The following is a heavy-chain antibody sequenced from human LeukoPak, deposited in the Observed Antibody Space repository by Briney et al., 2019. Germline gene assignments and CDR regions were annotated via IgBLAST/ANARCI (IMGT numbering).Heavy chain of an antibody. CDR3: TTERSGSYPVQIFDY. CDR2: IKSKTDGGTT. D-gene: IGHD1-26*01. Sequence: TAGGSLRLSCAASGFTFSNAWMSWVRQAPAKGLEWVGRIKSKTDGGTTDYAASVKGRITISRDDSENTLHLQMDNLRTEDTAVYYCTTERSGSYPVQIFDYWGQGTLVTVSS. CDR1: GFTFSNAW. V-gene: IGHV3-15*01. J-gene: IGHJ4*02.